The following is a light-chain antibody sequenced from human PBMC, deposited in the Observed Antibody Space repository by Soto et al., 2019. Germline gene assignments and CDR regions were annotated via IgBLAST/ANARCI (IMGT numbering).Light chain of an antibody. J-gene: IGKJ4*01. CDR3: QQYYRTLT. CDR1: QSVLYSSNNKNY. Sequence: DIVMTQSPDSLAVSLGERATINCKSSQSVLYSSNNKNYLAWYQQKPGQPPKLLIYWASTRESGVPDRVSGSGSVTDFTLTISSLQAEYVAVYYCQQYYRTLTFGGGTKVEIK. CDR2: WAS. V-gene: IGKV4-1*01.